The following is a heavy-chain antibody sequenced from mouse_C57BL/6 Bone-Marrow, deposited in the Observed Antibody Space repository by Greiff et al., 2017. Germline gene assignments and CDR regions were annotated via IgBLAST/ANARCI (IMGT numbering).Heavy chain of an antibody. Sequence: VQLQQSGPELVKPGASVKISCKASGYTFTDYYMNWVKQSHGKSLEWIGVINPYNGGTSYNQKFKGKATLTVDKSSSTAYMELNSLTSEDSAVYYGAREGDGSSYWYFDVWGTGTTVTVSS. CDR1: GYTFTDYY. V-gene: IGHV1-19*01. CDR2: INPYNGGT. J-gene: IGHJ1*03. D-gene: IGHD1-1*01. CDR3: AREGDGSSYWYFDV.